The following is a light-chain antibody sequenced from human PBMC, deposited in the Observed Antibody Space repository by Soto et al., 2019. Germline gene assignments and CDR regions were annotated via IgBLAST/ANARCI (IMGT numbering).Light chain of an antibody. CDR2: DAS. V-gene: IGKV1-33*01. CDR3: QQYDNLPFT. J-gene: IGKJ3*01. Sequence: DIQMTQSPSSLSASVGDRVTITCQASQDISKYLNWYQQKPGKAPKLLIYDASNLETGVPSRFSGSGAGTDFTCTISRLQPEDIATYYCQQYDNLPFTFGPGTKVDI. CDR1: QDISKY.